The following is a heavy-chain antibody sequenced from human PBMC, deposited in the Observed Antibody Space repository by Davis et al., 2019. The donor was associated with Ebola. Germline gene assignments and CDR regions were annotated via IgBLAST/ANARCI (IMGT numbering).Heavy chain of an antibody. CDR2: INPSGGST. D-gene: IGHD6-13*01. CDR1: GYTFTSYY. V-gene: IGHV1-46*01. CDR3: ARVNEQQLSSYWYFDL. J-gene: IGHJ2*01. Sequence: ASVKVSCKASGYTFTSYYMHWVRQAPGQGLEWMGIINPSGGSTSYAQKFQGRVTMTRDTSTSTVYMELSSLRSEDTAVYYCARVNEQQLSSYWYFDLWGRGTLVTVSS.